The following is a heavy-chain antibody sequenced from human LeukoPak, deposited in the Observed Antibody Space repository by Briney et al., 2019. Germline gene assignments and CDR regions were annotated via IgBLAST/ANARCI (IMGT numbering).Heavy chain of an antibody. V-gene: IGHV4-30-4*01. CDR1: GGAISRGDYY. CDR2: IYYTGST. D-gene: IGHD3-22*01. CDR3: ARDNYDSSGYYEHALDL. J-gene: IGHJ3*01. Sequence: SETLSITCTVSGGAISRGDYYWTWIRHPPAKALEWIAYIYYTGSTYYDPSLKSRVTISVDTSKNQFSLKMTSLTAADTAVYYCARDNYDSSGYYEHALDLWGQGTMVTVSS.